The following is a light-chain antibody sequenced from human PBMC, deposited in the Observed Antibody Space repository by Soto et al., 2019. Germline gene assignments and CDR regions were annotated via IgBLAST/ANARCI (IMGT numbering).Light chain of an antibody. J-gene: IGLJ1*01. CDR3: SSYTNINTRACV. V-gene: IGLV2-14*01. CDR2: EVT. CDR1: SGDVGSYNR. Sequence: QSALTPPACVSGSPGQSITISCTGTSGDVGSYNRVSWYQQHPGKAPKLIIYEVTDRPSGVSNRFSGSKSGNTASLTISGLQAEDEAEYYCSSYTNINTRACVFGTGTRSPS.